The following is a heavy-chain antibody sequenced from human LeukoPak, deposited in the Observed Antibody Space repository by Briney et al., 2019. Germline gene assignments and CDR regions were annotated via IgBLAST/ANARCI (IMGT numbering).Heavy chain of an antibody. CDR3: VKGDTVTTRPNFDY. D-gene: IGHD4-17*01. J-gene: IGHJ4*02. CDR1: GFTFSSYG. Sequence: PGGSLRLSCAASGFTFSSYGMSWVRQAPGKGLEWVSAISGSGGSTYYADSVKGRFTISRDNSKNTLFLQMNTLRVEDTAIYYCVKGDTVTTRPNFDYWGQGTLVTVSS. CDR2: ISGSGGST. V-gene: IGHV3-23*01.